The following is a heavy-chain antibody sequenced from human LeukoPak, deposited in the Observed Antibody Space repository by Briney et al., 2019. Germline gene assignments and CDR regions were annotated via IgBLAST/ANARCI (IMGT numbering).Heavy chain of an antibody. D-gene: IGHD4-17*01. Sequence: SETLSLTCAVYGASFSGYYWNWIRQPPGKGLEWIGEINHSGSTNYNPSLKSRVTISGDTSKNQFSLVLSSVTAADTAVYYCATDYGDYFDYWGQGTLVTVSS. CDR2: INHSGST. CDR3: ATDYGDYFDY. CDR1: GASFSGYY. J-gene: IGHJ4*02. V-gene: IGHV4-34*01.